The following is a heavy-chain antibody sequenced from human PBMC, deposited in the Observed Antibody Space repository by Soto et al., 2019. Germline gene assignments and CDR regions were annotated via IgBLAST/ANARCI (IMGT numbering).Heavy chain of an antibody. V-gene: IGHV4-39*01. D-gene: IGHD2-21*01. J-gene: IGHJ4*01. CDR1: GESISSSSYS. Sequence: PSETLSLTCIVSGESISSSSYSWGCIRQHKGKGLKWIGSIYYSRRTYYNPSFKSRATISIDTSKTQFALKLSSVNATDTAVYCCARQRTTVVIQAYFGLWGQGAPVTAPS. CDR2: IYYSRRT. CDR3: ARQRTTVVIQAYFGL.